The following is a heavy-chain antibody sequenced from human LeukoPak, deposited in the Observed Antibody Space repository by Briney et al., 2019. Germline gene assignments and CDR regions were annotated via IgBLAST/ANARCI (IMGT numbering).Heavy chain of an antibody. J-gene: IGHJ4*02. CDR3: AHGSSGYPIFDY. V-gene: IGHV1-3*01. CDR1: GYTFTSYA. Sequence: ASVKVSCKASGYTFTSYAMHWVRQAPGQRLEWMGGINAGNGNTKYSQKFQGRVTITRDTSASTAYMELSSLRSEDTAVYYCAHGSSGYPIFDYWGQGTLVTASS. D-gene: IGHD3-22*01. CDR2: INAGNGNT.